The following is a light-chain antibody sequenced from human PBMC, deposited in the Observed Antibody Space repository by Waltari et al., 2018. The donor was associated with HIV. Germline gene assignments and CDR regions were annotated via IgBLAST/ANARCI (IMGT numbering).Light chain of an antibody. J-gene: IGLJ1*01. CDR3: SSYTSSSTYI. V-gene: IGLV2-14*03. CDR1: SSDVGDHNF. Sequence: QSALTQPASVSGSPRQSITISCTGISSDVGDHNFVSWYQQHPGKAPQLMIYDVSNRPSGISNRFSGSKSGNTASLTISGLQAEDEADYYCSSYTSSSTYIFGTGTKVTVL. CDR2: DVS.